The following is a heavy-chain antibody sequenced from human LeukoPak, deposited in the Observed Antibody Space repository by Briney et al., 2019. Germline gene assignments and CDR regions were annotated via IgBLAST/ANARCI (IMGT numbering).Heavy chain of an antibody. D-gene: IGHD6-13*01. V-gene: IGHV3-49*04. J-gene: IGHJ4*02. CDR1: GFTFSSYS. CDR3: TRGQDSISSTTTHYFDY. Sequence: GGSLRLSCAASGFTFSSYSMNWVRQAPGKGLEWVGFIRSKAYGGTTEYAASVKGRFTISRDDSKSIAYLQMNSLKTEDTAVYYCTRGQDSISSTTTHYFDYWGQGTLVTVSS. CDR2: IRSKAYGGTT.